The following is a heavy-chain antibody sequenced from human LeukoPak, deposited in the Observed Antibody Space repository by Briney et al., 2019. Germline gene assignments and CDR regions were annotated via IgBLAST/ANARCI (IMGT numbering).Heavy chain of an antibody. CDR1: GFTVSSNY. Sequence: PGGSLRLSCAASGFTVSSNYMSWVRQAPGKGLEWVSVIYSGGSTYYADSVKGRFTISRHNSKNTLYLQMNSLRAEDTAVYYCAKDLTGRRWLQLTDYWGQGTLVTVSS. J-gene: IGHJ4*02. D-gene: IGHD5-24*01. V-gene: IGHV3-53*04. CDR3: AKDLTGRRWLQLTDY. CDR2: IYSGGST.